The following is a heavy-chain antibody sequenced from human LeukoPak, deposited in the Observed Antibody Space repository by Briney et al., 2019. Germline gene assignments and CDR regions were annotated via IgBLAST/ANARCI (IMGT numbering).Heavy chain of an antibody. CDR3: ARESRASSSGWYYYYGMDV. Sequence: GGSLRLSCAASGFTFSNFAMNWVRQAPGKGLEWVSTISGSGDNTFYADSVKGRFTISRDNSKNTLYLQMNSLRAEDTAVYYCARESRASSSGWYYYYGMDVWGQGTTVTVSS. CDR2: ISGSGDNT. CDR1: GFTFSNFA. V-gene: IGHV3-23*01. J-gene: IGHJ6*02. D-gene: IGHD6-19*01.